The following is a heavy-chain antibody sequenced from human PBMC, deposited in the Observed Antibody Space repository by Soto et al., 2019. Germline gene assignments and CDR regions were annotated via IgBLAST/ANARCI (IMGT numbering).Heavy chain of an antibody. V-gene: IGHV1-69*01. CDR1: ADTFNSYS. CDR3: ARSLEGTTVTNWFDT. CDR2: ITPVFGTA. D-gene: IGHD4-17*01. Sequence: QVQLVQSGAEVKKPGSSVKVSCKASADTFNSYSLSWLRQAPGQRLEWMGGITPVFGTADYAQSFEDRLTITAVDSTSTVYMELSRLRSDDTAVYYCARSLEGTTVTNWFDTWGQGALVTVSS. J-gene: IGHJ5*02.